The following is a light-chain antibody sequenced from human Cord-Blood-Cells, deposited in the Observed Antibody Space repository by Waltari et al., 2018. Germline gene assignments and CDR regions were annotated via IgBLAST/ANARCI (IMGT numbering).Light chain of an antibody. CDR2: CAS. V-gene: IGKV2-28*01. CDR3: MQAVRTPRT. Sequence: DIARAQVPIHLPVTPSVPACIRSTPTWSASHSVRSNYLAWYLQKPGQAPQLLIYCASSRASGVPERFSGSGSGTDFTLKISRLEAEDVGVYYCMQAVRTPRTFGEGTKVEIK. CDR1: WSASHSVRSNY. J-gene: IGKJ4*02.